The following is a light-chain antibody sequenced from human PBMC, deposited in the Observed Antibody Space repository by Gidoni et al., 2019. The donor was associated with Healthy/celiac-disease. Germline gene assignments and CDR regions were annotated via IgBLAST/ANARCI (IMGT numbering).Light chain of an antibody. J-gene: IGKJ2*01. CDR3: QQYNNWPPLYT. CDR2: GAS. V-gene: IGKV3-15*01. CDR1: QIGSRN. Sequence: EIVLTPSPATLSVSPGERATLPCRASQIGSRNLAWYQQKPGQAPRPLIYGASTRATGIPARFSGSGSGTEFTLTISSLQSEDFAVYYCQQYNNWPPLYTFGQGTKLEIK.